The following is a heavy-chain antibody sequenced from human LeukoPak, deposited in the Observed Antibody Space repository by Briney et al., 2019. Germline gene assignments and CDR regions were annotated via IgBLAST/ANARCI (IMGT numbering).Heavy chain of an antibody. CDR3: ARGPPGIVGANSLFDY. CDR1: GGTFISYA. D-gene: IGHD1-26*01. Sequence: ASVKVSCKASGGTFISYAISWVRQAPGQGLEWMGGIIPIFGTANYAQKFQGRVTITADESTSTAYMELSSLRSEDTAVYYCARGPPGIVGANSLFDYWGQGTLVTVSS. V-gene: IGHV1-69*13. CDR2: IIPIFGTA. J-gene: IGHJ4*02.